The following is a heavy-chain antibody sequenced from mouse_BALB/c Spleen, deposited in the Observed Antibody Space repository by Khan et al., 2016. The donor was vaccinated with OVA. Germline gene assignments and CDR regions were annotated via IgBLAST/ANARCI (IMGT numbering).Heavy chain of an antibody. Sequence: EVKLEESGPELVRPGASVKISCTASGYSFTGYFMNWVMQSHGKSLEWIGRINPHIGETFYNQRFKDKATLTVDESSSTAHMELRCLASEDSAVYYCTRIYRSDFDYWGQGTTLTVSS. CDR2: INPHIGET. D-gene: IGHD1-1*01. V-gene: IGHV1-20*02. J-gene: IGHJ2*01. CDR1: GYSFTGYF. CDR3: TRIYRSDFDY.